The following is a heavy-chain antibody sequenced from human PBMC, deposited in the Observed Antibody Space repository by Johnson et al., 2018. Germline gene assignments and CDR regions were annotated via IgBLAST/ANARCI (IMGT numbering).Heavy chain of an antibody. Sequence: QVQLVESGGGVVQPGRSLRLSCAASGFTFSSYGMHWVRQAPGKGLEWVAVIWYDGSNKYYADSVKGRFTISRDNSKNTLYLQMNSLRAGDTAVYYCARGVMGYYGMDVWGQGTTVTVSS. V-gene: IGHV3-33*01. CDR1: GFTFSSYG. D-gene: IGHD3-16*01. CDR2: IWYDGSNK. J-gene: IGHJ6*02. CDR3: ARGVMGYYGMDV.